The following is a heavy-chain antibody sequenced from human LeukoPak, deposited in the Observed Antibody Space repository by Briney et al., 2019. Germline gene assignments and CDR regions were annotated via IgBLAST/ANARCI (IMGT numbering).Heavy chain of an antibody. CDR2: IHLSGST. D-gene: IGHD3-16*01. Sequence: PSETLSLACTVSGGSISFHYWSWIRQPPGKGLEWIGYIHLSGSTYYDPSLRSRVTISGDTSKNQFSLRLSSVTAADTAVYYCARGGVWYFDLWGRGTLVTVSS. CDR1: GGSISFHY. CDR3: ARGGVWYFDL. V-gene: IGHV4-59*11. J-gene: IGHJ2*01.